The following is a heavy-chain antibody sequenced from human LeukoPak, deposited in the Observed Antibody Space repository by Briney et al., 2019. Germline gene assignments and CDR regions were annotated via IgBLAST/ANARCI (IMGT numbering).Heavy chain of an antibody. CDR3: AKGANQGGGLGYCSSTSCPPDY. D-gene: IGHD2-2*01. Sequence: GGSLRLSCAASGFTFSSYAMSWVRQAPGKGLEWVSAISGSGSTYYADSVKGRFTISRDNSKNTLYLQMNSLRAEDTAVYYCAKGANQGGGLGYCSSTSCPPDYWGQGTLVTVSS. CDR2: ISGSGST. CDR1: GFTFSSYA. V-gene: IGHV3-23*01. J-gene: IGHJ4*02.